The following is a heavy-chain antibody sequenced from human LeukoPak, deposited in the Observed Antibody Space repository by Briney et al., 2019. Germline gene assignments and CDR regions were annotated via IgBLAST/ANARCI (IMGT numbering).Heavy chain of an antibody. J-gene: IGHJ4*02. D-gene: IGHD4-17*01. CDR1: GGSFSGYY. CDR2: INHSGST. Sequence: KTSETLSLTCAVYGGSFSGYYWSWIRQPPGKGLEWIGEINHSGSTNYNPSLKSRVTISVDTSKNQFSLKLSSVTAADTAVYYCARVVTVTMPYYFDYWGQGTLVTVSS. CDR3: ARVVTVTMPYYFDY. V-gene: IGHV4-34*01.